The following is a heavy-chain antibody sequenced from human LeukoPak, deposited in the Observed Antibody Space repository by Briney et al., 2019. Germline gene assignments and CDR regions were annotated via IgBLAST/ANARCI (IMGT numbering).Heavy chain of an antibody. CDR2: ISYDGSNK. V-gene: IGHV3-30*04. Sequence: GGSLRLSCAASGFTFSSYAMHWVRQAPGKGLEWVAVISYDGSNKYYADSVKGRFTISRDNAKNTLYLQMNSLRAEDTAVYYCARRGAATNAFDIWGQGTMVTVSS. CDR3: ARRGAATNAFDI. CDR1: GFTFSSYA. J-gene: IGHJ3*02. D-gene: IGHD1-26*01.